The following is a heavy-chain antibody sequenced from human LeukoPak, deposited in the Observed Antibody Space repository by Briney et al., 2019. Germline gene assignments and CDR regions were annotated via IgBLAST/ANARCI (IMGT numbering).Heavy chain of an antibody. CDR3: ARVGWVLRYAFDI. J-gene: IGHJ3*02. D-gene: IGHD3-16*01. V-gene: IGHV3-48*04. CDR2: ISSSGGTI. CDR1: GFTFSSYS. Sequence: GGSLRLSCAASGFTFSSYSMNWVRQAPGKGLEWVSYISSSGGTISYADSVKGRFTISRDNAKNSLYLQMNSLRAEDTAVYYCARVGWVLRYAFDIWGQGTMVTVSS.